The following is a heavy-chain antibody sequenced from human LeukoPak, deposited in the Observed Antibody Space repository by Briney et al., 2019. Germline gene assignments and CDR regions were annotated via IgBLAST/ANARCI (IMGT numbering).Heavy chain of an antibody. CDR2: IYSGESDT. CDR1: RFSFPCFW. D-gene: IGHD2-2*01. J-gene: IGHJ3*02. Sequence: GEALKIYFQGSRFSFPCFWIGWVRPVPGKGREWMGIIYSGESDTRDSPSFQGQVTISADKSISTAYLQWSSLEASDTAMYYCARPGVPGSSFSAFDIWGQGTVVTVSS. CDR3: ARPGVPGSSFSAFDI. V-gene: IGHV5-51*01.